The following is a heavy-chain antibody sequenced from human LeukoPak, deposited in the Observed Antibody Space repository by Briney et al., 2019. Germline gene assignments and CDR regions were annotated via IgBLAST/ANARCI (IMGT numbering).Heavy chain of an antibody. CDR2: IRGSGGST. J-gene: IGHJ4*02. V-gene: IGHV3-23*01. CDR3: AKDAYDSSGYYRAQDFDY. CDR1: GFTFSSYA. Sequence: GGSLRLSCAASGFTFSSYAMSWVRQAPGKGLEWVSAIRGSGGSTYYADSVKGRFTISRDNSKNTLYLQMNSLRAEDTAVYYCAKDAYDSSGYYRAQDFDYWGQGTLVTVSS. D-gene: IGHD3-22*01.